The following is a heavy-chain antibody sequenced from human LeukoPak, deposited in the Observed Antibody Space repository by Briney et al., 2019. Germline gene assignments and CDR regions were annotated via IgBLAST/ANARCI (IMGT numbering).Heavy chain of an antibody. D-gene: IGHD3-16*02. J-gene: IGHJ4*02. CDR1: GGSISSYY. CDR2: IYYSGST. V-gene: IGHV4-59*01. CDR3: ARYIWGSYPTFEDY. Sequence: SETLSLTCTVSGGSISSYYWSWIRQPPGKGLEWIGYIYYSGSTNYNPSLKSRVTKSVDTSKNQFSLKLSSVTAADTAVYSCARYIWGSYPTFEDYWGQGTLVTVSS.